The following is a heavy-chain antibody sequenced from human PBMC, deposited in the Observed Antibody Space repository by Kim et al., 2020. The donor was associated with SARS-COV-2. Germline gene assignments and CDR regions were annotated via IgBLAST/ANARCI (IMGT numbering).Heavy chain of an antibody. D-gene: IGHD2-2*01. CDR2: INPSGGQT. CDR3: ARDKGDPTEIPATIWLDP. J-gene: IGHJ5*02. Sequence: ASVKVSCKASGYNFTTNGIHWVRQAPGQGLEWMAVINPSGGQTFFARKFQGRFTVTRDMSTSTVYMEMRSLRYEDTTVYYCARDKGDPTEIPATIWLDPWGQGTLVTVSS. V-gene: IGHV1-46*01. CDR1: GYNFTTNG.